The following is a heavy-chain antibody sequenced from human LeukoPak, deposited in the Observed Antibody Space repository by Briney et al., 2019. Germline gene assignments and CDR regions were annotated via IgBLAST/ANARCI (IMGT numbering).Heavy chain of an antibody. CDR1: GGTFSSYA. Sequence: AASVKVSCKASGGTFSSYAISWVLQAPGQGLEWMGRIIPIFGTANYAQKFQGRVTITADKSTSTAYMELSSLRSEDTAVYYCAKDYGDYEGFFDYWGQGTLVTVSS. D-gene: IGHD4-17*01. CDR3: AKDYGDYEGFFDY. V-gene: IGHV1-69*06. CDR2: IIPIFGTA. J-gene: IGHJ4*02.